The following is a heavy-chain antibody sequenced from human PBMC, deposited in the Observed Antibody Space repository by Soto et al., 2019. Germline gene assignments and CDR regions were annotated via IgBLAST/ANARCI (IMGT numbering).Heavy chain of an antibody. J-gene: IGHJ4*02. D-gene: IGHD5-12*01. CDR2: ISYDGSYK. Sequence: QVQLVESGGGVVQPGRSLRLSCAASGFTFSSYGMHWVRQAPGKGLEWVAVISYDGSYKYYADSMKGRVTISRDNSKNTLYVQMNSLRAEDTAVYYCAKVGSVVATTPDFDYWGQGTLVTVSS. V-gene: IGHV3-30*18. CDR1: GFTFSSYG. CDR3: AKVGSVVATTPDFDY.